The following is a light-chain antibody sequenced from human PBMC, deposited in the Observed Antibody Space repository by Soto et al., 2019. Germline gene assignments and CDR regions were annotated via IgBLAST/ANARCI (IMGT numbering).Light chain of an antibody. Sequence: DIQMTQSPSSLSASVGDRVTITCRSSQTISTYLHWFQQKPGKAPNLLIYDASTLQSGVPSRFSGSGSGTDFTLTISSLQPEDFAMYHCQQYGNSPRVTFGGGTKVEIK. CDR1: QTISTY. V-gene: IGKV1-39*01. CDR2: DAS. CDR3: QQYGNSPRVT. J-gene: IGKJ4*01.